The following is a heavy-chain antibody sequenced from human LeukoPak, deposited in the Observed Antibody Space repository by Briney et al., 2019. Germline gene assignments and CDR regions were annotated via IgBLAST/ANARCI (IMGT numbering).Heavy chain of an antibody. D-gene: IGHD2-15*01. J-gene: IGHJ5*02. CDR1: GGSISSGDYY. V-gene: IGHV4-30-4*01. CDR2: IYYSGST. Sequence: SETLSLTCTVSGGSISSGDYYWSWIRQPPGKGLEWIGYIYYSGSTYYNPSLKSRVTISVDTSKNQSSLKLSSVTAADTAVYYCARVDCSGGSCYYPSWFDPWGQGTLVTVSS. CDR3: ARVDCSGGSCYYPSWFDP.